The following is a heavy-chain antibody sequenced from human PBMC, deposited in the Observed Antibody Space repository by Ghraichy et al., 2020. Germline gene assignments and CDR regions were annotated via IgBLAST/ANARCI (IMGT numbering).Heavy chain of an antibody. J-gene: IGHJ5*02. CDR1: GDSISSGGSY. CDR2: IYYSGST. D-gene: IGHD3-16*01. CDR3: ARDPYTWGEWVWFDP. V-gene: IGHV4-31*02. Sequence: SETLSLTCTVSGDSISSGGSYWSWIRQHPGKGLEWIGYIYYSGSTYYNPSLRSRVTISVDTSKNQFSLKLSSVTAADTAVYYCARDPYTWGEWVWFDPWGQGTLVTVSS.